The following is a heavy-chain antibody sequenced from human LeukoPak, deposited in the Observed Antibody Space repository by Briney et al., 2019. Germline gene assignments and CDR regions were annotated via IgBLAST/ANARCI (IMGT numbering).Heavy chain of an antibody. CDR1: GGSPTVFS. CDR3: AIIRIVGATD. Sequence: PQTPSPTRTVSGGSPTVFSRSSIWPRPQERLEWIGYIYYSGSTNYNPSLKSRVTISVDTSKNQFSLKLSSVTAADTAVYYCAIIRIVGATDWGQGTLVTVSS. D-gene: IGHD1-26*01. V-gene: IGHV4-59*12. CDR2: IYYSGST. J-gene: IGHJ4*02.